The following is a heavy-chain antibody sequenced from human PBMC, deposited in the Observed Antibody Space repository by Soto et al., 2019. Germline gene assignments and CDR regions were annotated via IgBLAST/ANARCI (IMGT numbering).Heavy chain of an antibody. V-gene: IGHV3-13*01. CDR2: IGTSFYT. CDR1: GFTFSTSD. J-gene: IGHJ4*02. CDR3: AIERYGGYYDY. Sequence: PGGSLRLSCAASGFTFSTSDMHWVLQATGKCLDYFSAIGTSFYTYYPCSVKGRFTISIENAKNSFYLQMNSLRAGDTAVYYCAIERYGGYYDYWGQGTLVTVSS. D-gene: IGHD5-18*01.